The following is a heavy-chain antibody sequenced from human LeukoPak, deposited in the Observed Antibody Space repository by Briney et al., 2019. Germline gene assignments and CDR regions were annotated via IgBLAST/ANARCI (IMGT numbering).Heavy chain of an antibody. CDR2: ISGSGGST. D-gene: IGHD3-22*01. V-gene: IGHV3-23*01. J-gene: IGHJ4*02. Sequence: GGSLRLSCAASGFTFSSYAMSWVRQAPGKGLEWVSAISGSGGSTYYADSVKGRFTISRDNSKNTLYLQMNSLRAKDTAVYYCAKDDTMIVVVFDYWGQGTLVTVSS. CDR3: AKDDTMIVVVFDY. CDR1: GFTFSSYA.